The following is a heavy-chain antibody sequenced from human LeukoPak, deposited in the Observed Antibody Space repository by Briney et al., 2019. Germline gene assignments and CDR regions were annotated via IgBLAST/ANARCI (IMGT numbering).Heavy chain of an antibody. CDR3: ARVIAARLKIDAFDI. D-gene: IGHD6-6*01. CDR2: MNPNSGNT. Sequence: ASVKVSCKASGYTFTSYGINWVRQATGQGLEWMGWMNPNSGNTGYAQKFQGRVTITRNTSISTAYMELSSLRSEDTAVYYCARVIAARLKIDAFDIWGQGTMVTVSS. CDR1: GYTFTSYG. V-gene: IGHV1-8*03. J-gene: IGHJ3*02.